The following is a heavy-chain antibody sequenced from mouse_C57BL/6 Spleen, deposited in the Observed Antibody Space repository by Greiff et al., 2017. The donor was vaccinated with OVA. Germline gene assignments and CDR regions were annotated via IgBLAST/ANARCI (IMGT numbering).Heavy chain of an antibody. J-gene: IGHJ4*01. V-gene: IGHV1-82*01. CDR2: IYPGDGDT. CDR3: ARPSLSGYSAMDY. CDR1: GYAFSSSW. D-gene: IGHD3-2*02. Sequence: QVQLQQSGPELVKPGASVKISCKASGYAFSSSWMNWVKQRPGKGLEWIGRIYPGDGDTNYNGKFKGKATLTADKSSSTAYMQLSSLTSEDSAVYFCARPSLSGYSAMDYWGQGTSVTVSS.